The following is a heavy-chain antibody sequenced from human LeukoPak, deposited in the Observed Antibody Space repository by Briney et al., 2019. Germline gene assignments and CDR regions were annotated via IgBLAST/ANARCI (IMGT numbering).Heavy chain of an antibody. V-gene: IGHV4-59*08. Sequence: SETLSLTCTVSGGSISSYYWSWIRQPPGKGLEWIAYISYSGSTNYIPSLRSRVTISLDTSKNHFSLKLSSVTAADTAVYYCARQNSGYDLGPFAYWGQGILVTVSS. CDR2: ISYSGST. CDR1: GGSISSYY. CDR3: ARQNSGYDLGPFAY. D-gene: IGHD5-12*01. J-gene: IGHJ4*02.